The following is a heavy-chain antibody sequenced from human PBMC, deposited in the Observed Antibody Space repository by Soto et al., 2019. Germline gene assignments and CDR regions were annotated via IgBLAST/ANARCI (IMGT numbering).Heavy chain of an antibody. CDR2: VYYNGIT. CDR1: GGSINNHY. Sequence: QVQLQESGPGLVKPSETLSLTCTVSGGSINNHYWSWIRQPPGKGLEWLGYVYYNGITNYNPSLESLVTMSVDTSKNQVSLNLTSLTAADPAIYFCTRANWYSEYWGQGTLVTVSS. J-gene: IGHJ4*02. D-gene: IGHD7-27*01. V-gene: IGHV4-59*11. CDR3: TRANWYSEY.